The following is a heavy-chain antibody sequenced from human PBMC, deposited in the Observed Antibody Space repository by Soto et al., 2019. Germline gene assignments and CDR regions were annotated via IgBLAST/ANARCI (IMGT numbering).Heavy chain of an antibody. CDR3: ARDFSLGGPVFWFDP. Sequence: QVHLVQSGAEMKKPGASLNVSCKDSGFIFSRSTIHWVRQAPGQRLEWMGWIHAGQGNTKYSGQLQGRLTIDSDTSASTAYLLLNSLTSEDTAVYYCARDFSLGGPVFWFDPWGPGTLVTVSS. D-gene: IGHD2-8*01. CDR1: GFIFSRST. CDR2: IHAGQGNT. V-gene: IGHV1-3*01. J-gene: IGHJ5*02.